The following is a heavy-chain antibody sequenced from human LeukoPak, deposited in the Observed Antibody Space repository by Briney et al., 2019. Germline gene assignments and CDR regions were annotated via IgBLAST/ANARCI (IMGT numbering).Heavy chain of an antibody. CDR3: ARLPVATSPTNDY. V-gene: IGHV1-2*02. D-gene: IGHD5-12*01. CDR2: INPNSGGT. Sequence: GASVKVSCKASGYTFTGYYMHWVRQAPGQGLEWMGWINPNSGGTNYAQKFQGRVTMTRDTSISTAYMELSRLRSDDTAVYYCARLPVATSPTNDYWGQGTLVTVSS. CDR1: GYTFTGYY. J-gene: IGHJ4*02.